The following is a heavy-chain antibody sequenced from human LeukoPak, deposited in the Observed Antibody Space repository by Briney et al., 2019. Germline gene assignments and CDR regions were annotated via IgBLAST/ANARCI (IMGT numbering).Heavy chain of an antibody. J-gene: IGHJ6*03. D-gene: IGHD5-24*01. CDR3: ASAPTPWPSGEMSHYYYYYYMDV. CDR2: IKQDGSEK. Sequence: PGGSLRLSCAASGFTFSSYWMSWVRQAPGKGLEWVANIKQDGSEKYYVDSVKGRFTISRDNAKNSLYLQMNSLRAEDTAVYYCASAPTPWPSGEMSHYYYYYYMDVWGKGTTVTVSS. CDR1: GFTFSSYW. V-gene: IGHV3-7*01.